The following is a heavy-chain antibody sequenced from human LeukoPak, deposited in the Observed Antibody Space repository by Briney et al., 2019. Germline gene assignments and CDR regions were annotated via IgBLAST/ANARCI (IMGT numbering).Heavy chain of an antibody. Sequence: GGSLRLSCAASGFTFSSYAMSWVRQAPGEGLEWVSAISGSGGSTYYADSVKGRFTISRDNSKSTLYLQMNSLRAEDTAVYYCAKDRVALVGPIGNAFDIWGQGTMVTVSS. CDR2: ISGSGGST. J-gene: IGHJ3*02. D-gene: IGHD1-26*01. CDR1: GFTFSSYA. V-gene: IGHV3-23*01. CDR3: AKDRVALVGPIGNAFDI.